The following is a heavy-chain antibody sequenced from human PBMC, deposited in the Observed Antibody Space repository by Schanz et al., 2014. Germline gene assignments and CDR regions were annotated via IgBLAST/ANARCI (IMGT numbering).Heavy chain of an antibody. J-gene: IGHJ6*02. V-gene: IGHV3-33*06. D-gene: IGHD2-15*01. CDR2: IWYDENNK. CDR3: AKGMGYCSGGTCYDYYYYGLDV. CDR1: GFTFSSYG. Sequence: QVQLVESGGGVVQPGRSLRLSCAASGFTFSSYGMHWVRQAPGKGLEWVAVIWYDENNKYYADSVKGRFTISRDNSENTLYLQMNSLSADDTAVFYCAKGMGYCSGGTCYDYYYYGLDVWGQGTTVTVSS.